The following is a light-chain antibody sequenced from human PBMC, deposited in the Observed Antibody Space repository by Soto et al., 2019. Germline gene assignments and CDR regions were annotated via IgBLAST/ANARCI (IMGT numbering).Light chain of an antibody. V-gene: IGKV3-20*01. CDR3: QQYGGSPWT. Sequence: EILFTHSPFTLALSPCERATLSCRASQSVSSNYLAWFQQRPGQPPRLIIYGVSTRATGTPDRFSASGSGTDFTLTINRLEREDFAVYYCQQYGGSPWTFGQGTKVDIK. J-gene: IGKJ1*01. CDR2: GVS. CDR1: QSVSSNY.